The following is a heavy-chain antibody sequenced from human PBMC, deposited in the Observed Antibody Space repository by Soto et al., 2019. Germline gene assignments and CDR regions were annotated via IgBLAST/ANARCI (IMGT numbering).Heavy chain of an antibody. V-gene: IGHV4-31*03. CDR3: ARELPQRQGRNMDV. CDR2: INHRGSL. Sequence: PSETLSLTCTVTGGSMTSGDQYWTWIRHRPGEGLEWFGYINHRGSLYYNPSLKSRVSMSVDTSKNQFSLNLSSVTAADTAVYYCARELPQRQGRNMDVWGQGXTVTVYS. J-gene: IGHJ6*02. D-gene: IGHD1-1*01. CDR1: GGSMTSGDQY.